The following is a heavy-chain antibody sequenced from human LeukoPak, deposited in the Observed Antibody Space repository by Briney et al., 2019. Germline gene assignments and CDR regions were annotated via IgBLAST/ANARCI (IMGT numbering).Heavy chain of an antibody. CDR1: GYSISSGYY. CDR3: ARHTYCSGGSCYFDP. D-gene: IGHD2-15*01. V-gene: IGHV4-38-2*01. J-gene: IGHJ5*02. CDR2: IYHSGST. Sequence: PSETLSLTCAVSGYSISSGYYWAWIRQPPGKGREWFGSIYHSGSTYYNPALKSRVTISVDTSKNQFSLKLSSVTAADTAVYYCARHTYCSGGSCYFDPWGQGTLVTVSS.